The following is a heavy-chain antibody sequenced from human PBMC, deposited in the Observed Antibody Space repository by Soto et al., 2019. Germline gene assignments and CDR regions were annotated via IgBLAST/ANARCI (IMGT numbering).Heavy chain of an antibody. CDR3: ATEDGVRDIALIPAAIDAMDD. CDR2: IIPLFDIA. J-gene: IGHJ6*02. Sequence: QVQLVQSGAEVKKPGSSVKVSCKASGDTFSRNTITWVRQAPGQGLEWMRRIIPLFDIATYAQKFQGRVTITADKSTSTAYMELSSLRAEDTAVYYCATEDGVRDIALIPAAIDAMDDWGQGTTVTVSS. CDR1: GDTFSRNT. V-gene: IGHV1-69*08. D-gene: IGHD2-2*01.